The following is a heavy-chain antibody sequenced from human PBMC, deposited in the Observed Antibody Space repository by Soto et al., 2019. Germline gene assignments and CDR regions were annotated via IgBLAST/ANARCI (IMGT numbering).Heavy chain of an antibody. J-gene: IGHJ6*02. CDR2: ISWDGGST. CDR1: GFTFDDYA. Sequence: GGSLRLSCAASGFTFDDYAMHWVRQAPGKGLEWVSLISWDGGSTYYADSVKGRFTISRDNSKNSLYLQMNSLRAEDTALYYCAKEAGWYDLHYYYGMDVWGQGTTVTVS. CDR3: AKEAGWYDLHYYYGMDV. V-gene: IGHV3-43D*04. D-gene: IGHD6-19*01.